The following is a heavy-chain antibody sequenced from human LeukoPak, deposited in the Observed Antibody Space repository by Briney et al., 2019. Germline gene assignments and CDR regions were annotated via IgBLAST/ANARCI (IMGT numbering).Heavy chain of an antibody. CDR1: GFTFSSYE. D-gene: IGHD4-23*01. CDR3: ARDLLDYGGGY. J-gene: IGHJ4*02. Sequence: GGSLRLSCAASGFTFSSYEMNWVRQAPGKGLEWVSYISSSGSTIYYADSVKGRFTISRDNAKNSLYLQMNSLRAEDTAVYYCARDLLDYGGGYWGQGTLVTVSA. CDR2: ISSSGSTI. V-gene: IGHV3-48*03.